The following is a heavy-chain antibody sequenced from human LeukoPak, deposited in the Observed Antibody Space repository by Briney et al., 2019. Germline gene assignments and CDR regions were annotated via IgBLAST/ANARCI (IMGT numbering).Heavy chain of an antibody. CDR3: AGRSNYFYAMDV. J-gene: IGHJ6*02. V-gene: IGHV4-59*01. CDR1: GGSISDYY. CDR2: IYYTGNT. Sequence: SETLSLTCTFSGGSISDYYWSWIRQPPGKGLEWIGYIYYTGNTNYSPSLKSRVTMSIDTSKNQFSLNLTSVTAADTAVYYCAGRSNYFYAMDVWGQGTTVTVSS.